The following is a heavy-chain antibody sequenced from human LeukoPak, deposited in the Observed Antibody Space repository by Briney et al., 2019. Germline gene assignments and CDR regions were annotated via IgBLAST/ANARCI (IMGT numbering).Heavy chain of an antibody. CDR3: ARGWDYDSGGRPTAYVY. CDR1: GGTFISYA. Sequence: GASVKVSCKASGGTFISYAISWVRQAPGQGLEWMGGIIPIFGTANYAQKFQGKVTITADESTYTAYMELSSLRSEDTAVYYCARGWDYDSGGRPTAYVYWGQGTLVSVSS. V-gene: IGHV1-69*13. CDR2: IIPIFGTA. D-gene: IGHD3-22*01. J-gene: IGHJ4*02.